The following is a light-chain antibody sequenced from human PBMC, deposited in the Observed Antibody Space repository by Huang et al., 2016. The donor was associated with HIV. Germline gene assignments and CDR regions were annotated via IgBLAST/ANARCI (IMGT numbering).Light chain of an antibody. J-gene: IGKJ1*01. Sequence: EIVLTQSPGTLSLSPGERPTLSCRASQSVSSRYLAWYQQKLGQAPRLLIYGASSRATGIPDRFSGSGSGTDFTLTISRLEPEDFAVYYCQQYEDSPSWTFGQGTKVEI. CDR3: QQYEDSPSWT. CDR1: QSVSSRY. CDR2: GAS. V-gene: IGKV3-20*01.